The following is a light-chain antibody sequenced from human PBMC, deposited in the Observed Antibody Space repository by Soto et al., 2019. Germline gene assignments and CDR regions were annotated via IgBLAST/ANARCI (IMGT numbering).Light chain of an antibody. J-gene: IGLJ2*01. CDR1: SSDVGGYNY. CDR3: SSYTSGTTPVL. CDR2: DVS. V-gene: IGLV2-14*01. Sequence: QSVLTQPASVSGSPGQSITISCTGTSSDVGGYNYVSWYQQHPGKAPKLIIYDVSNRPSGVSNRFSGSKSGNTASLTISGLQAEDEGDYYCSSYTSGTTPVLFGGGTQLTVL.